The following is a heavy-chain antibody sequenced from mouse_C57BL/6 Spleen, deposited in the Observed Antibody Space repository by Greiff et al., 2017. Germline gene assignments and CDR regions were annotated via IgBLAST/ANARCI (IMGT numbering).Heavy chain of an antibody. CDR2: IYPGSGNT. Sequence: QVQLQQSGPELVKPGASVKISCKASGYSFTSYYIHWVKQRPGQGLEWIGWIYPGSGNTKYNEKFKGKATLTADTSSSTAYMQLSSLTSEDSAVYYCARGVADYFDYWGQGTTLTVSS. CDR3: ARGVADYFDY. V-gene: IGHV1-66*01. D-gene: IGHD1-1*02. J-gene: IGHJ2*01. CDR1: GYSFTSYY.